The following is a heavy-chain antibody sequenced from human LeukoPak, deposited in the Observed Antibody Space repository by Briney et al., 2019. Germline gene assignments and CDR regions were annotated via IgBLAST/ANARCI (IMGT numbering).Heavy chain of an antibody. CDR2: NRYDGSNK. V-gene: IGHV3-30*02. J-gene: IGHJ3*02. CDR1: AFTFSSYG. CDR3: AKTGPYSGTYLSAFDI. D-gene: IGHD1-26*01. Sequence: GGSLRLSCAASAFTFSSYGMHWVRQAPGKGLEWVAFNRYDGSNKYYADSVKGRFTISRDNSKNTLYLQMNSLRADDTAVYYCAKTGPYSGTYLSAFDIWGQGTMVTVSS.